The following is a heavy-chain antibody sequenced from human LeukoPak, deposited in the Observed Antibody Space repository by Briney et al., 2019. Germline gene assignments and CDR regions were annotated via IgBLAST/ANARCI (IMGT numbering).Heavy chain of an antibody. V-gene: IGHV4-59*01. Sequence: PSETLSLTYTVCGGSTSGYYCSVLRQPPEKGLEWIGYIHYSGSSNYSPSLRSRVTISVDTSKNQFSLKMTSVTAAYTAVYYCARFGYSYAFDYWGQGTLVTVSS. D-gene: IGHD5-18*01. CDR2: IHYSGSS. J-gene: IGHJ4*02. CDR1: GGSTSGYY. CDR3: ARFGYSYAFDY.